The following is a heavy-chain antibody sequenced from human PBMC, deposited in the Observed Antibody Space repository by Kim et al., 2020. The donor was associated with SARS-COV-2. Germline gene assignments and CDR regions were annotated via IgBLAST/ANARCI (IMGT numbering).Heavy chain of an antibody. CDR3: ARHVKETYYYGSGSAVRRAFDI. V-gene: IGHV4-39*01. CDR1: GGSISSSSYY. D-gene: IGHD3-10*01. J-gene: IGHJ3*02. CDR2: IYYSGST. Sequence: SETLSLTCTVSGGSISSSSYYWGWIRQPPGKGLEWIGSIYYSGSTYYNPSLKSRVTISVDTSKNQFSLKLSSVTAADTAVYYCARHVKETYYYGSGSAVRRAFDIWGQGTMVTVSS.